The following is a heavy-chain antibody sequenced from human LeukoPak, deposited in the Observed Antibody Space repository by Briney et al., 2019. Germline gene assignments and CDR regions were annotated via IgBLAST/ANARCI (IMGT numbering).Heavy chain of an antibody. D-gene: IGHD6-19*01. J-gene: IGHJ4*02. CDR2: ISSSSSYI. V-gene: IGHV3-21*01. CDR1: GXTFSSYS. CDR3: ARGEGEQWLVYFDY. Sequence: PGGSLRLSCAASGXTFSSYSMNWVRQAPGKGLEWVSSISSSSSYIYYADSVKGRFTISRDNAKNSLYLQMNSLRAEDTAVYYCARGEGEQWLVYFDYWGQGTLVTVSS.